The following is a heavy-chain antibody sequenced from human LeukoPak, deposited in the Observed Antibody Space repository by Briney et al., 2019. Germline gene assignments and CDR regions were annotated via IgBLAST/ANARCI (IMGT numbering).Heavy chain of an antibody. CDR1: GFTFDDYA. CDR2: ISGDGGST. CDR3: AMGGGYYDSSGYYKANWFDP. V-gene: IGHV3-43*02. J-gene: IGHJ5*02. Sequence: GGSLRLSCAASGFTFDDYAMHWVRQAPGKGLEWVSLISGDGGSTYYADSVKGRFTISRDNSKNSLYLQMNSLRTEDTALYYCAMGGGYYDSSGYYKANWFDPWGRGTLVTVSS. D-gene: IGHD3-22*01.